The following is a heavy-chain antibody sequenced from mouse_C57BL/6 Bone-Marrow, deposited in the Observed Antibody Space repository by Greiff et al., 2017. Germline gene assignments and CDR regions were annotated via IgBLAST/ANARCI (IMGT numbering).Heavy chain of an antibody. V-gene: IGHV1-64*01. Sequence: QVQLKQPGAELVKPGASVKLSCKASGYTFTSYWMHWVKQRPGQGLEWIGMIHPNSGSTNYNEKFKSKATLTVDKSSSTAYMQLSSLTSEDSAVYYCALDYYGSRFAYWGQGTLVTVSA. D-gene: IGHD1-1*01. J-gene: IGHJ3*01. CDR1: GYTFTSYW. CDR3: ALDYYGSRFAY. CDR2: IHPNSGST.